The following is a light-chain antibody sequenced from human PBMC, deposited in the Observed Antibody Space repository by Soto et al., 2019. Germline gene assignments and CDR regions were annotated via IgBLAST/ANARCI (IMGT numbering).Light chain of an antibody. CDR2: LNSDGSH. Sequence: QLVLTQSPAASASLGASVKLTCTLSSGHINYAIAWHQQQPEKGPRYLMKLNSDGSHSKGDGIPDRFSGSSSGAERHLTTSSLQSEDEADYYCQTWGTAIHDVVFGGGTKLTVL. V-gene: IGLV4-69*01. J-gene: IGLJ2*01. CDR3: QTWGTAIHDVV. CDR1: SGHINYA.